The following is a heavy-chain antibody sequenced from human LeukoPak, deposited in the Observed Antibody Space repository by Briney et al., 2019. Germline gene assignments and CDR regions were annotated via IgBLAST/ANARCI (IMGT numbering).Heavy chain of an antibody. V-gene: IGHV3-33*01. D-gene: IGHD3-10*01. CDR3: ASRNYYLDH. CDR2: IWFDGNNK. Sequence: GRSLRLSCAASGFTFSTYGMHWVRQAPGKGLEWVAVIWFDGNNKYYSDSVKGRFTISRDNSKNTLYLQMNSLRAEDTAVYSCASRNYYLDHWGQGTLVTVSS. J-gene: IGHJ4*02. CDR1: GFTFSTYG.